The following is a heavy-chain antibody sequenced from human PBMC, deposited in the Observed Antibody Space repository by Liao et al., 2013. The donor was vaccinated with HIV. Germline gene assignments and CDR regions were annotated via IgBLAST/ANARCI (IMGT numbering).Heavy chain of an antibody. CDR3: ARQHNLSGYYKGTWFDP. J-gene: IGHJ5*02. V-gene: IGHV4-34*01. CDR2: SIKVEPP. D-gene: IGHD3-9*01. CDR1: GGSFSDYS. Sequence: QVRLQQWGAGLLKPSETLSLTCILTGGSFSDYSWSWIRQSPGNGVGSGLETSIKVEPPTIIRRSRVESPSLHTPPMKQFSLTLTSVTTADRAVYFCARQHNLSGYYKGTWFDPSG.